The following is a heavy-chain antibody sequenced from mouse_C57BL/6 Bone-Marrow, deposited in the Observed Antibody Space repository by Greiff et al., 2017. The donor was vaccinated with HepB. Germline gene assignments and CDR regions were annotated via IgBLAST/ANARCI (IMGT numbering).Heavy chain of an antibody. D-gene: IGHD2-12*01. J-gene: IGHJ2*01. CDR3: ARCGEKLYQLRGYFDY. Sequence: EVKLQESGPELVKPGASVKIPCKASGYTFTDYNMDWVKQSHGKSLEWIGDINPNNGGTIYNQKFKGKATLTVDKSSSTAYMELRSLTSEDTAVYYCARCGEKLYQLRGYFDYWGQGTTLTVSS. V-gene: IGHV1-18*01. CDR1: GYTFTDYN. CDR2: INPNNGGT.